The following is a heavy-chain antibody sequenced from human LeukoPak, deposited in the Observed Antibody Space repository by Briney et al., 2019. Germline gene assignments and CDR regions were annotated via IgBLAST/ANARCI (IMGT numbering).Heavy chain of an antibody. Sequence: GGSLRLSCAVSGFTFSSYAMSWVRQAPGKGLEWVSAISGSGGSTYYADSVKGRFTISRDNSKNTLYLQMNSLRAEDTAVYYCARRRGIAAAGTELYWGQGTLVTVSS. D-gene: IGHD6-13*01. CDR1: GFTFSSYA. CDR3: ARRRGIAAAGTELY. V-gene: IGHV3-23*01. CDR2: ISGSGGST. J-gene: IGHJ4*02.